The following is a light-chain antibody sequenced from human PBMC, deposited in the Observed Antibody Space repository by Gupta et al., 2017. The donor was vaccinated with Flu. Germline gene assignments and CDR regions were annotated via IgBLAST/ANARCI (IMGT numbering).Light chain of an antibody. CDR1: SSDVGTYNR. CDR2: EVS. CDR3: SSYTSSYTYV. V-gene: IGLV2-18*02. Sequence: QSALTQPPSVSGSPGQSVTISCTATSSDVGTYNRVSWYQQPPGTAPKLMIYEVSNRPSGVPDRFSGSKSGNTASLTISGLQGEDEADYYCSSYTSSYTYVFGTGTKVTVL. J-gene: IGLJ1*01.